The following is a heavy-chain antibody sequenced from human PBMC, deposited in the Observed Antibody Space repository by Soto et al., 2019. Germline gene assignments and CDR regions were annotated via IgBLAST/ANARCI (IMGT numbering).Heavy chain of an antibody. D-gene: IGHD5-18*01. CDR2: IYYSGST. CDR3: ARYSDTASVVGGYYYYGMDV. V-gene: IGHV4-59*01. Sequence: SESLSLTCTLSGFCISSYYWCWIRQPPGKGIEWIGYIYYSGSTNYNPSLNSRVTISVDTPKNQFSLNLSSVTAADTAVYYCARYSDTASVVGGYYYYGMDVWGQGTTVTVSS. CDR1: GFCISSYY. J-gene: IGHJ6*02.